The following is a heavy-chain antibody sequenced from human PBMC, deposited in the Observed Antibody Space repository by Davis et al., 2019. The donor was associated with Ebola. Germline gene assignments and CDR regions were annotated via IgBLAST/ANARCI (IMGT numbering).Heavy chain of an antibody. V-gene: IGHV3-30*02. CDR1: GFTFSSYG. CDR3: AKVKIQLWNNYFDY. Sequence: GESLKISCAASGFTFSSYGMHWVRQAPGKGLEWVAVIWYDGSNKYYADSVKGRFTISRDNSKNTLYLQMNSLRAEDTAVYYCAKVKIQLWNNYFDYWGQGTLVTVSS. J-gene: IGHJ4*02. CDR2: IWYDGSNK. D-gene: IGHD5-18*01.